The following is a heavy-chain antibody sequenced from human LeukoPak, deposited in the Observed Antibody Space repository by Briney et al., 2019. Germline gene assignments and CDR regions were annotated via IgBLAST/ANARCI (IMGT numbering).Heavy chain of an antibody. D-gene: IGHD3-10*01. CDR2: TSGSGGST. CDR3: AKGGLVRGVIITALFDY. V-gene: IGHV3-23*01. J-gene: IGHJ4*02. CDR1: GFTFSSYA. Sequence: PGGSLRLSCAASGFTFSSYAMSWVRQAPGKGLEWVSATSGSGGSTYYADSVKGRFTISRDNSKNTLYLQMNSLRAEDTAVYYCAKGGLVRGVIITALFDYWGQGTLVTVSS.